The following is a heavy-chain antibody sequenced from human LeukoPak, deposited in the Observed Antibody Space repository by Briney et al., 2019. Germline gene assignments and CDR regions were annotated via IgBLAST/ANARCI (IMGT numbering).Heavy chain of an antibody. J-gene: IGHJ4*02. CDR2: TSSSSAYT. Sequence: GGSLRLSCAASGFTFSDYYMSWIRQAQGKGLEWVSYTSSSSAYTDYADSVKGRFTISRDNAKKSLYLQMNSLRAEDTAVYYCAREGGLRLTTRYFDYWGQGTLVTVSS. D-gene: IGHD4-17*01. V-gene: IGHV3-11*06. CDR3: AREGGLRLTTRYFDY. CDR1: GFTFSDYY.